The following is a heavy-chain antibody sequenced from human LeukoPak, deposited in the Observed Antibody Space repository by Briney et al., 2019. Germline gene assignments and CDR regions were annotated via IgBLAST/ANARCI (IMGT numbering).Heavy chain of an antibody. J-gene: IGHJ4*02. D-gene: IGHD2-2*01. CDR2: ISSSSSYI. CDR3: ARDGCSSTSCEYYFDY. V-gene: IGHV3-21*01. Sequence: PGGSLRLSCAASGFTFSSYSMNWVRQAPGKGLEWVSFISSSSSYIYYADSVKGRFTISRDNAKNSLYLQMNSLRAEDTAVYYCARDGCSSTSCEYYFDYWGQGTLVTVSS. CDR1: GFTFSSYS.